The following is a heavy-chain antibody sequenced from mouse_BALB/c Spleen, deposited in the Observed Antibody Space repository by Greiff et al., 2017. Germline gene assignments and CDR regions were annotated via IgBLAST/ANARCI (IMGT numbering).Heavy chain of an antibody. J-gene: IGHJ1*01. CDR2: ISSGSSTI. CDR1: GFTFSSFG. D-gene: IGHD2-4*01. Sequence: EVMLVESGGGLVQPGGSRKLSCAASGFTFSSFGMHWVRQAPEKGLEWVAYISSGSSTIYYADTVKGRFTISRDNPKNTLFLQMTSLRSEDTAMYYCARSGDYGWYFDVWGAGTTVTVSS. CDR3: ARSGDYGWYFDV. V-gene: IGHV5-17*02.